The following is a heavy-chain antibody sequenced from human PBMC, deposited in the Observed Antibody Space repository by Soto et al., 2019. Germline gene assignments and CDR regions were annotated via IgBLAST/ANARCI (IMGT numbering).Heavy chain of an antibody. D-gene: IGHD2-2*03. Sequence: PSETLSLTCAVYGGSFSGYYWSWIRQPPGKGLEWIGEINHSGSTNYNPSLKSRVTISVDTSKNQFSLKLSSVTAADTAVYYCARGNGYCSSTSCTQYYYYGMDVWGQGTTGTVSS. J-gene: IGHJ6*02. CDR2: INHSGST. CDR1: GGSFSGYY. V-gene: IGHV4-34*01. CDR3: ARGNGYCSSTSCTQYYYYGMDV.